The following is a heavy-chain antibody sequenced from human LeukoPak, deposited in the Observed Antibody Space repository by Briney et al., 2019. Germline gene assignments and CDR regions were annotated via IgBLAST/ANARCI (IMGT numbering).Heavy chain of an antibody. V-gene: IGHV1-18*01. CDR2: ISAYNGNT. D-gene: IGHD6-19*01. J-gene: IGHJ4*02. CDR1: GYTFTSYV. Sequence: ASVKVSCEASGYTFTSYVISWVRQAPGQGLEWMGWISAYNGNTNYAQKLQGRVTMTTDTSTSTAYMELRSLRSDDTAVYYCARDPNIAVAGTSLNYWGQGTLVTVSS. CDR3: ARDPNIAVAGTSLNY.